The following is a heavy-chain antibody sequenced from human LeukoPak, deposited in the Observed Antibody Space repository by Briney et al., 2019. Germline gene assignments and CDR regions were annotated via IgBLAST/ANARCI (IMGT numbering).Heavy chain of an antibody. CDR2: ISYDGGNK. CDR3: ATRGSTWYVLGDY. J-gene: IGHJ4*02. Sequence: PGGSLRLSCAASGFSFSNYAMHWVRQASGKGLEWVAFISYDGGNKYYADSVKGRFTISRDNPKNTLYLQMNSLRAEDAAVYYCATRGSTWYVLGDYWGQGTLVTVSS. V-gene: IGHV3-30-3*01. CDR1: GFSFSNYA. D-gene: IGHD1-26*01.